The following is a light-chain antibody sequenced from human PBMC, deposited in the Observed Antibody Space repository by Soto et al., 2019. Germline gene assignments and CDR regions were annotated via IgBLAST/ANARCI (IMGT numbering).Light chain of an antibody. CDR2: AAS. V-gene: IGKV1-8*01. Sequence: AIRMTQSPSSLSASTGDRVTITCRASQGISSYLAWYQQKPGKAPKLLIYAASTLQSGVPSRFSGSGSGTDFTLTIICLQSEDFATYYCPQYYSYPRTFGQGTK. CDR3: PQYYSYPRT. CDR1: QGISSY. J-gene: IGKJ1*01.